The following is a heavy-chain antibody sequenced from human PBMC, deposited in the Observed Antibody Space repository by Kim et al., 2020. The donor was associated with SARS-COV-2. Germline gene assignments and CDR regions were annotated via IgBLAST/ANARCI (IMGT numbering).Heavy chain of an antibody. D-gene: IGHD2-15*01. V-gene: IGHV3-53*01. CDR1: GFTVSSNF. CDR2: IYGDGRT. CDR3: ARYVDCLVGSCSSDDAFDI. Sequence: GGSLRLSCAASGFTVSSNFMSWIRQAPEKGLECISIIYGDGRTYYADSVKGRFTISRDNSQNTLYLQMNSLRADDTAVYYCARYVDCLVGSCSSDDAFDIWGQGTMVTVSS. J-gene: IGHJ3*02.